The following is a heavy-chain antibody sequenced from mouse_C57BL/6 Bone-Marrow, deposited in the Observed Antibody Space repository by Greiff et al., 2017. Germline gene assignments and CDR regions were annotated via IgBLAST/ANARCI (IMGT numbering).Heavy chain of an antibody. CDR1: GYTFTSYW. J-gene: IGHJ2*01. Sequence: VQLQQPGAELVKPGASVKLSCKASGYTFTSYWMHWVKQRPGQGLEWIGMIHPNSGSTNYTEKFKSKATLTVDKSSSTAYMQHSSLTSEDSAVYYCARGGPGWLLPHYFDYWGQGTTLTVSS. CDR2: IHPNSGST. D-gene: IGHD2-3*01. CDR3: ARGGPGWLLPHYFDY. V-gene: IGHV1-64*01.